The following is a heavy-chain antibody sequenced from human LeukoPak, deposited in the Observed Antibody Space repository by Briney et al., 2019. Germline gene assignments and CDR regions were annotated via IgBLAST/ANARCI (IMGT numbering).Heavy chain of an antibody. D-gene: IGHD3-22*01. Sequence: PGGSLRLSCAPSGFKFDDYGMSWVRQAPGKGLEWVCDINWNGAWTGYADSVKGRFTIYRDNAKNSLYLQMNSLRAEDTALYYCAGYYYDSSRGFDLWGQGTLVTVSA. CDR2: INWNGAWT. CDR3: AGYYYDSSRGFDL. V-gene: IGHV3-20*04. J-gene: IGHJ5*02. CDR1: GFKFDDYG.